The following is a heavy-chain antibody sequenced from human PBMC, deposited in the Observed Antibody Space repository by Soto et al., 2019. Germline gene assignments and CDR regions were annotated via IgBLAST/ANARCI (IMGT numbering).Heavy chain of an antibody. V-gene: IGHV1-8*01. CDR3: ARSQRRTSAAGAGDY. J-gene: IGHJ4*02. CDR2: MNPNSGNA. D-gene: IGHD6-13*01. CDR1: GYTFTSYD. Sequence: QVQLVQSGAEVKKPGASVKVSCKASGYTFTSYDINWVRQATGQGLEWMGWMNPNSGNAGYAQRFKGRVTMTWNTSISTAYMALSSLRSEDTAVYYCARSQRRTSAAGAGDYWGQGNLVTVSS.